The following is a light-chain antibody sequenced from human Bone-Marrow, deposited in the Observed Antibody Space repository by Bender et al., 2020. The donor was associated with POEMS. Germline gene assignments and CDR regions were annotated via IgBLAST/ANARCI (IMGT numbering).Light chain of an antibody. CDR2: DVT. V-gene: IGLV2-11*01. J-gene: IGLJ3*02. CDR1: SSDVGDYDH. CDR3: CSYSGSYTWV. Sequence: QSALTQPASVSGSPGQSITISCSGTSSDVGDYDHVSWYQHHPGKAPKLIIYDVTQRPSGVPDRFSASKSGNTASLTISGLQVEDESYYYCCSYSGSYTWVFGGGTKVTVL.